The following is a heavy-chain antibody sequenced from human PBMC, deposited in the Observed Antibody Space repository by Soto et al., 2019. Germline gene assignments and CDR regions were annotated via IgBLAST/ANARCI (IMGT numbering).Heavy chain of an antibody. V-gene: IGHV1-69*13. Sequence: SVKVSCKASGGTFSSYAISWVRQAPGQGLEWMGGIIPIFGTANYAQKFQGRVTITADESTSTAYMELSSLRSEDTAVYYCARDQWAPNYGYYCYYGMDVWGQGTTVTVYS. CDR2: IIPIFGTA. J-gene: IGHJ6*02. CDR3: ARDQWAPNYGYYCYYGMDV. D-gene: IGHD4-17*01. CDR1: GGTFSSYA.